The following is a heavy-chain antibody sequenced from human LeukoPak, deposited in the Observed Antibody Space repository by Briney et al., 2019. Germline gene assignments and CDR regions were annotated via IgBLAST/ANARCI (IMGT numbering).Heavy chain of an antibody. CDR3: ARGGLWTGTSNWFDP. Sequence: GGSLRLSCAASGFTFSSYEMNWVRQAPGKGLEWASYLRSSGSTIYYADPVKGRFTISRDNAKNSLYLQMNSLRAEDTAVYFCARGGLWTGTSNWFDPWGQGTLVTVSS. J-gene: IGHJ5*02. CDR1: GFTFSSYE. V-gene: IGHV3-48*03. CDR2: LRSSGSTI. D-gene: IGHD3/OR15-3a*01.